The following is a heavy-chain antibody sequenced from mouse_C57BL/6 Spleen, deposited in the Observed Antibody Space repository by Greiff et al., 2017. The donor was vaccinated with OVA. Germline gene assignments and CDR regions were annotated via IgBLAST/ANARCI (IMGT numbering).Heavy chain of an antibody. V-gene: IGHV5-17*01. D-gene: IGHD1-1*01. CDR1: GFTFSDYG. CDR3: AKDLLTTEMYFDV. Sequence: EVKVVESGGGLVKPGGSLKLSCAASGFTFSDYGMHWIRQAPEKGLEWVAYISSGSSTIYYADTVKGRFTISRDNAKNTLFLQMTSLRSEDTAMYYCAKDLLTTEMYFDVWGTGTTVTVSS. CDR2: ISSGSSTI. J-gene: IGHJ1*03.